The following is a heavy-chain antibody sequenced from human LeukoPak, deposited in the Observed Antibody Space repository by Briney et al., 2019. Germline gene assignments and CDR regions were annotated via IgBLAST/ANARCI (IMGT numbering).Heavy chain of an antibody. J-gene: IGHJ5*02. Sequence: SDTLSLTCAVSGGSLSGSFWSWIRQPRGKGLEWIGEINHSGYTNYKPSLKSRVTISVDTSKNRLSLNLTSVTAADTAFYYCAKTRAGYIVAWGQGSLVTVSS. CDR1: GGSLSGSF. D-gene: IGHD5-24*01. V-gene: IGHV4-34*01. CDR2: INHSGYT. CDR3: AKTRAGYIVA.